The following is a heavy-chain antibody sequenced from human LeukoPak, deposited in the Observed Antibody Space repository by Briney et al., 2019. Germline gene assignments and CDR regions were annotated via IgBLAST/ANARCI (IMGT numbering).Heavy chain of an antibody. CDR1: VYTFSMFW. CDR3: ATKQWLAPPPDS. CDR2: INTGGTVK. J-gene: IGHJ4*02. V-gene: IGHV3-74*01. D-gene: IGHD6-19*01. Sequence: GGSLRLSCAPSVYTFSMFWVLWVRQAPGGGVETVSRINTGGTVKTYADSVQGRFTVSRDNADNTLFLQMHSVRDEDAAVYYCATKQWLAPPPDSWGQGTPVTVSS.